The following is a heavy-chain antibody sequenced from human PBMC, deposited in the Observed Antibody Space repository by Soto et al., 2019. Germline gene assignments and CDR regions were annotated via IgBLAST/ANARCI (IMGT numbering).Heavy chain of an antibody. J-gene: IGHJ6*02. CDR3: ARVALKVNSSSWPHYYYYGMDV. V-gene: IGHV4-31*03. Sequence: SETLSLTCTVSGGSISSGGYYWSWIRQHPGKGLEWIGYIYYSGSTCYNPSLKSRVTISVDTSKNQFSLKLSSVTAADTAVYYCARVALKVNSSSWPHYYYYGMDVWGQGTTVTVSS. D-gene: IGHD6-13*01. CDR1: GGSISSGGYY. CDR2: IYYSGST.